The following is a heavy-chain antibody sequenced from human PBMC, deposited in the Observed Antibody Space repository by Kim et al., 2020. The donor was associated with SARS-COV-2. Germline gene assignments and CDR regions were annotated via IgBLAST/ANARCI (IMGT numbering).Heavy chain of an antibody. V-gene: IGHV4-4*02. CDR3: ASRPAEAGYRSGWYLLEYYVDY. D-gene: IGHD6-19*01. CDR2: IYHSGST. Sequence: SETLSLTCAVSGGSISSSNWWSWVRQPPGKGLEWIGEIYHSGSTNYNPSLKSRVTISVDKSKNQFSLKLSPVTAADTAVYYCASRPAEAGYRSGWYLLEYYVDYWGQGALVTVSS. J-gene: IGHJ4*02. CDR1: GGSISSSNW.